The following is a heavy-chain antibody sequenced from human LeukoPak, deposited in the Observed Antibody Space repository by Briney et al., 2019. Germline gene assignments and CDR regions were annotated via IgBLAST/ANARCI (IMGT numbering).Heavy chain of an antibody. J-gene: IGHJ4*02. Sequence: PGGSLRLSCAASGFTFSLYAMNWVRQAPGKGLEWVSYIDSGSDDIHYADSVRGRFTISRDNAKNTLYLQLKSLRAEDTAVYYCAKDIPPGYDSSGSIDYWGQGTLVTVSS. CDR3: AKDIPPGYDSSGSIDY. D-gene: IGHD3-22*01. CDR2: IDSGSDDI. V-gene: IGHV3-21*05. CDR1: GFTFSLYA.